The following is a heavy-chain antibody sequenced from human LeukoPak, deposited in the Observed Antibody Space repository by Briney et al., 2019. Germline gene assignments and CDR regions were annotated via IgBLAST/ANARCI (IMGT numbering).Heavy chain of an antibody. J-gene: IGHJ5*02. CDR3: AREPIVATGRGCWFDP. Sequence: SETLSLTCTVSGGSISSGGYYWSWIRQHPGKGLEWIGYIYYSGSTYYNPSLKSRVTISVDTSKNQFSLKLSSVTAADTAVYYCAREPIVATGRGCWFDPWGQGTLVTVSS. V-gene: IGHV4-31*03. CDR1: GGSISSGGYY. D-gene: IGHD6-13*01. CDR2: IYYSGST.